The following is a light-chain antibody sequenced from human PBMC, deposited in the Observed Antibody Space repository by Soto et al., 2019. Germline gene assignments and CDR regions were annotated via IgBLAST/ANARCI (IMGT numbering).Light chain of an antibody. CDR2: EVS. Sequence: QSALTQPPSASGSPGQSVTISCTGTSRDIGSYNYVSWYQQHPGKAPKLLIYEVSKRPSGVPDRFSGSKSGNTASLTVSGPQAEDEADYYCSSYVGTNTLVFGGGTKVTVL. CDR3: SSYVGTNTLV. J-gene: IGLJ2*01. CDR1: SRDIGSYNY. V-gene: IGLV2-8*01.